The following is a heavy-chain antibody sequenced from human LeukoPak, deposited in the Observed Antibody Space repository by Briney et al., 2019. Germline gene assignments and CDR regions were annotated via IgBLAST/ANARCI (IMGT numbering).Heavy chain of an antibody. V-gene: IGHV4-34*01. CDR1: GGSFSGYY. J-gene: IGHJ4*02. Sequence: SETLSLTCAVYGGSFSGYYWSWIRQPPGKGLEWIGEINHSGSTNYNPSLKSRVTISVDTSMNQFSLKLSSVTAADTAVYYCARGRRRAMIDYWGQGTLVTVSS. CDR2: INHSGST. D-gene: IGHD5-18*01. CDR3: ARGRRRAMIDY.